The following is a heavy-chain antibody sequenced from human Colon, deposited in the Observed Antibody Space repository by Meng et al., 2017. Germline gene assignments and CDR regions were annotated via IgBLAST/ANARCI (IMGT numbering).Heavy chain of an antibody. Sequence: QPQLQESCPGLVKPSEALCLTCSVSGGSISTSGYYWGWIRQPPGTGLEWIGSIGHSGITYYTPSLKSRVTVSIDTSKSQFSLKLTSVTAADTAVYYCVRSSGWVRTGFDPWGQGTLVTVSS. CDR2: IGHSGIT. CDR3: VRSSGWVRTGFDP. D-gene: IGHD6-19*01. V-gene: IGHV4-39*01. J-gene: IGHJ5*02. CDR1: GGSISTSGYY.